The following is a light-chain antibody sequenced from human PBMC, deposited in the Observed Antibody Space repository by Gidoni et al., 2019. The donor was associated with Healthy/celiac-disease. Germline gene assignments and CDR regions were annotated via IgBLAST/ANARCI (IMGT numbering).Light chain of an antibody. CDR1: SSDVGGYNY. CDR2: EVS. J-gene: IGLJ2*01. V-gene: IGLV2-14*01. CDR3: SSYTSSSTLDVV. Sequence: QSALTQPASVSGSPGQSITISCTGPSSDVGGYNYVSWYQQHPGKAPKLMIYEVSNRPSGVSNRFSGLQAEDEADYYCSSYTSSSTLDVVFGGGTKLTVL.